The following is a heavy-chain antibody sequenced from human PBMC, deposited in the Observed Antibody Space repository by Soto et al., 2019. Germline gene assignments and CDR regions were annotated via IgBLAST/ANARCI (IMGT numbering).Heavy chain of an antibody. D-gene: IGHD6-6*01. Sequence: ASVKVSCKVSGYTLTELSMHWVRQAPGKGLEWMGGFDPEDGETIYAQKFQGRVTMTEDTSTDTAYMELSSLRSEDTAVYYCATDLTNWGSSSSQFDPWGQGTLVTVSS. CDR3: ATDLTNWGSSSSQFDP. V-gene: IGHV1-24*01. CDR2: FDPEDGET. CDR1: GYTLTELS. J-gene: IGHJ5*02.